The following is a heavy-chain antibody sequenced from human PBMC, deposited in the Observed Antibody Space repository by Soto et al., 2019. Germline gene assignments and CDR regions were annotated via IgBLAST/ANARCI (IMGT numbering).Heavy chain of an antibody. CDR2: IIPIFGTA. V-gene: IGHV1-69*01. Sequence: QVQLVQSGAEVKKPGFSVKVSCKASGGTFSSYAISWVRQAPGQGLEWMGGIIPIFGTANYAQKFQGRVTITADESTSTAYMELSSMRSEDTAVYYCARDQVGPHVYNDAFDIWGQGTMVTVSS. D-gene: IGHD1-1*01. CDR1: GGTFSSYA. CDR3: ARDQVGPHVYNDAFDI. J-gene: IGHJ3*02.